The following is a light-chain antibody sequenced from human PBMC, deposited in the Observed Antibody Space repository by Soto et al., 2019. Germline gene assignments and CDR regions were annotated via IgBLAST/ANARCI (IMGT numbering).Light chain of an antibody. V-gene: IGKV1-33*01. CDR1: HDITNF. CDR2: DVS. Sequence: DIQMTQSPSSLSVSVGDRVTITCQASHDITNFLNWYQQKPGKAPKLLIYDVSKLETGVPSRFSGSGSGTDFTITISSLQPEDIATYFCQQYDDLPITFGQGTRLEIK. CDR3: QQYDDLPIT. J-gene: IGKJ5*01.